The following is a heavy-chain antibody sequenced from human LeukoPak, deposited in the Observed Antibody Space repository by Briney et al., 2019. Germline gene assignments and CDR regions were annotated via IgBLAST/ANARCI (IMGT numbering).Heavy chain of an antibody. D-gene: IGHD6-19*01. CDR3: ARADSSGWYDF. CDR2: INPIFGTV. V-gene: IGHV1-69*05. J-gene: IGHJ5*01. Sequence: SVKVSCKASGGTFSSYAISWVRQAPGQGLEWMGWINPIFGTVNYAQKFQGRVTNNTDESTSTAYMELRSLGSEGTAVYYCARADSSGWYDFWGQGTMVTVSS. CDR1: GGTFSSYA.